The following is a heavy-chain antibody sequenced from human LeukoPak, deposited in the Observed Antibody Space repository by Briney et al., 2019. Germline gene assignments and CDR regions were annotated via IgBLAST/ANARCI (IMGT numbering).Heavy chain of an antibody. Sequence: GGSLRLSCADSRFTFSSYTMNWVRQAPGKGLEWVSGISANGGSTYYADSVKGRFTISRDNSKNTLYLNMDRLGTEDTAVYYCASMPSTKIYSFNYMDVGGEGTTVTV. CDR2: ISANGGST. CDR1: RFTFSSYT. CDR3: ASMPSTKIYSFNYMDV. D-gene: IGHD2-2*01. J-gene: IGHJ6*03. V-gene: IGHV3-23*01.